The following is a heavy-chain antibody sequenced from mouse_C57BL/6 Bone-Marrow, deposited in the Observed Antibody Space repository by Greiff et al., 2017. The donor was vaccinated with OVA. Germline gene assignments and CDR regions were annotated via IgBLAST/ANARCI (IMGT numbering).Heavy chain of an antibody. CDR1: GYTFTSYW. CDR2: IDPSDSYT. CDR3: ARGGNYWYFDV. Sequence: VQLQQSGAELVKPGASVKLSCKASGYTFTSYWMQWVKQRPGQGLEWIGEIDPSDSYTNYNQKFKGKATLTVDTSSSTAYMQLSSLTSEDSAVYYCARGGNYWYFDVWGTGTTVTVSS. V-gene: IGHV1-50*01. D-gene: IGHD1-1*02. J-gene: IGHJ1*03.